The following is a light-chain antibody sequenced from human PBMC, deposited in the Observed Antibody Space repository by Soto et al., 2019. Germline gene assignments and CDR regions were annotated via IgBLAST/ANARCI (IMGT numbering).Light chain of an antibody. J-gene: IGLJ2*01. V-gene: IGLV1-44*01. CDR3: AAWDGSLNNVL. Sequence: QAVVTQPPSASGTPGQRVTISCSGSGSSIGTNTVNWYRQLPGTDPKLLIYGDNQRPSGVPDRFSGSKSGTSASLAISGLQSEDEADYYCAAWDGSLNNVLFGGGTKVTVL. CDR1: GSSIGTNT. CDR2: GDN.